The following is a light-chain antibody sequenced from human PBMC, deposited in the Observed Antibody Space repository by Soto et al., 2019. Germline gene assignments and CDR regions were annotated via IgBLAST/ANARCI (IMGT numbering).Light chain of an antibody. J-gene: IGKJ1*01. CDR3: QQYNTWWT. CDR2: GAS. CDR1: QGVSNN. Sequence: EIVMTQSPATLSVSPGERATLSCRASQGVSNNLAWYQKKPGQAPRLLIYGASTRATVIPARFSGSGSGTEFTITISSLQSEDFAVYYCQQYNTWWTFGQGTRVEIK. V-gene: IGKV3-15*01.